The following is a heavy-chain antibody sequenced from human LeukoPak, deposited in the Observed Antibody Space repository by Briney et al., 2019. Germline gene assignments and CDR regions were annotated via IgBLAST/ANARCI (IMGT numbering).Heavy chain of an antibody. CDR3: ARGGSYTMVRNY. CDR2: VFYSGST. Sequence: SETLSLTCTVSGGSISSGSYYWGWIRQPPGKGLEWIGSVFYSGSTYYNPSLKSRVTISVDTSKNQFSLRLSSVTAADTAVYYCARGGSYTMVRNYWGQGTLVTVSS. D-gene: IGHD1-26*01. J-gene: IGHJ4*02. CDR1: GGSISSGSYY. V-gene: IGHV4-39*07.